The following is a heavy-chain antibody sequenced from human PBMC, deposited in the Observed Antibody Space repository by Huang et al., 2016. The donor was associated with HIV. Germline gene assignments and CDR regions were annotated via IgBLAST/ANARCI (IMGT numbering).Heavy chain of an antibody. CDR3: TREYTVAGAFDI. CDR1: GFSFSNYA. J-gene: IGHJ3*02. CDR2: ISNDGTTT. Sequence: QGQLVESGGGVVRPGGSLGLSCAASGFSFSNYAMHGVRLAPGKRLEWVTFISNDGTTTYYANSVKGRFTISRDNFKNTLYLQMNRLRGDDTAVYYCTREYTVAGAFDIWGQGTMVTVSS. D-gene: IGHD5-12*01. V-gene: IGHV3-30-3*01.